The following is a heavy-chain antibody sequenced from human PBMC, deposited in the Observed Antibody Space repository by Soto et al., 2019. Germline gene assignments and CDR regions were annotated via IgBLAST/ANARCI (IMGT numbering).Heavy chain of an antibody. CDR2: IKGDETST. Sequence: EVQLVESGGGPAQFGGSLRLSCAASGFTFSNYWIHWVRQVPGKGLVWVARIKGDETSTGYADSLKGRFTIFRDNVKNTLYLQMNSLRAEDTAVYYCARGVSGYYGFDYWGRGTLVTVSS. CDR3: ARGVSGYYGFDY. J-gene: IGHJ4*02. CDR1: GFTFSNYW. V-gene: IGHV3-74*01. D-gene: IGHD5-12*01.